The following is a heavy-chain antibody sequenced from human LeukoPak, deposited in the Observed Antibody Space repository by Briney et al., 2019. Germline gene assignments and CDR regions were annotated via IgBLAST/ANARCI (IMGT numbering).Heavy chain of an antibody. CDR3: ARDRDSYGYLDY. V-gene: IGHV3-48*03. Sequence: GGSLRLSCAASGFTFSSYEMNWVRQAPGKGLEWVSYISSSGSTIYYADSVKGRFTISRDNAKNSLYLQMNSLRAEDTAVYYCARDRDSYGYLDYRGQGTLVTVSS. J-gene: IGHJ4*02. CDR1: GFTFSSYE. CDR2: ISSSGSTI. D-gene: IGHD5-18*01.